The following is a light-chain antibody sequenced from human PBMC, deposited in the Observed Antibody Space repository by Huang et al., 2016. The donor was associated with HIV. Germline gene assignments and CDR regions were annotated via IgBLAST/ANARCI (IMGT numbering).Light chain of an antibody. CDR2: DAS. CDR1: QDIRDS. Sequence: DIQMTQSPSSLSASVGDRVTITCRTSQDIRDSLNLFQHKPGNAPKLLVFDASTLETGVPTRFSGSGSGTDFTLAISSLQPEDIATYYCQQYDTLPPTFGPGTKVDV. CDR3: QQYDTLPPT. V-gene: IGKV1-33*01. J-gene: IGKJ3*01.